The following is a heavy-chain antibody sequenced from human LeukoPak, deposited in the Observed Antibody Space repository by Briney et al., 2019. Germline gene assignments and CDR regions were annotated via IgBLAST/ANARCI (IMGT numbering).Heavy chain of an antibody. Sequence: GGSLRLSCAASGFTFNVYSMVWVRQAPGKGLEWLSYIGYTSTPIYYADSVKGRFTISRDNAKNSLYLQMSSLKDEDTAVYYCASAGSDTQSWWFDYWGQGALVTVSS. V-gene: IGHV3-48*02. CDR2: IGYTSTPI. J-gene: IGHJ4*02. D-gene: IGHD2-15*01. CDR1: GFTFNVYS. CDR3: ASAGSDTQSWWFDY.